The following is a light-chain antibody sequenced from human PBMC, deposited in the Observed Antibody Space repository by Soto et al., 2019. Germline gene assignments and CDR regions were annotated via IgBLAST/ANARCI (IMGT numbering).Light chain of an antibody. V-gene: IGKV3-15*01. J-gene: IGKJ4*01. CDR3: QQFNNWPPLT. CDR1: QFVSTN. Sequence: EVVRTQSPATLSVSPGERVTLSCRASQFVSTNLAWYQQKPGQPPRLLIYSASTRATGIPARFSGSGSGTEFTLTISSLQSEDFGVYYCQQFNNWPPLTFGGGTKVEIK. CDR2: SAS.